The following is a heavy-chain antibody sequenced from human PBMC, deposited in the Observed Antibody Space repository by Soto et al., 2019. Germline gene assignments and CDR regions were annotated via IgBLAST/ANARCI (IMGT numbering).Heavy chain of an antibody. D-gene: IGHD4-17*01. CDR3: ARRYGPGFDY. Sequence: SETLSLTCTVSGGPINNYYWGWIRQAPGKGPEWIGSIYNSGIMHYNPSLRNRLTMSVDTSKNQFSLKLTSVTAADTAVYYCARRYGPGFDYWGQGTLVTVSS. CDR2: IYNSGIM. V-gene: IGHV4-39*07. J-gene: IGHJ4*02. CDR1: GGPINNYY.